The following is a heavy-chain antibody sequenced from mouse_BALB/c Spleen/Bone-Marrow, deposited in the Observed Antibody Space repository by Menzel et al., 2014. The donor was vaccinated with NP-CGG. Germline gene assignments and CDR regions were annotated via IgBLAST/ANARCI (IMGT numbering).Heavy chain of an antibody. V-gene: IGHV1S56*01. CDR3: ARGGWLRDAMDY. D-gene: IGHD2-2*01. J-gene: IGHJ4*01. CDR1: GYTFTSYY. Sequence: VQLQQSGPGLVKPGASVRISCKASGYTFTSYYIHWVKQRPGQGLEWIGWIYPGNVNTKYNEKFKGKATLTADKSSSTAYMQLSSLTSEDSAVYFCARGGWLRDAMDYWGQGTSVTVSS. CDR2: IYPGNVNT.